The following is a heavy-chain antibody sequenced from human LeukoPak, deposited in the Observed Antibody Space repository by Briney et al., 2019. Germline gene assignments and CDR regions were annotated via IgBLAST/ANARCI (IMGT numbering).Heavy chain of an antibody. Sequence: ASVKVSCKASGYTFASYYMHWVRQAPGQGLEWMGIINPSGGSTSYAQKFQGRVTMTRDTSTSTVYMELSSLRSDDTAVYYCARDLIRAADFDFWGQGTLVTVSS. J-gene: IGHJ4*02. V-gene: IGHV1-46*01. CDR1: GYTFASYY. D-gene: IGHD6-13*01. CDR2: INPSGGST. CDR3: ARDLIRAADFDF.